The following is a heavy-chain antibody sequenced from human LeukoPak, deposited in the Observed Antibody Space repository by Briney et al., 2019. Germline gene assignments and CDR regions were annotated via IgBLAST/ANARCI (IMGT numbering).Heavy chain of an antibody. V-gene: IGHV4-38-2*01. D-gene: IGHD2-2*01. Sequence: PSDTLSLTCAVSGYSISSGYYWGWIRQPQGKGLEWIASMYHSGSTYYNPSLKSRVTISVDTSKNQFSLKLSSVTAADTAVYYCAKNCSSTSCYLNDAFDIWGQGTMVTVSS. CDR2: MYHSGST. CDR3: AKNCSSTSCYLNDAFDI. CDR1: GYSISSGYY. J-gene: IGHJ3*02.